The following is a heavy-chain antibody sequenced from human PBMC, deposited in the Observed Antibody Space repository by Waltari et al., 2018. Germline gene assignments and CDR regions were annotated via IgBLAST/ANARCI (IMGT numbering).Heavy chain of an antibody. CDR3: ARGPHDYLIAY. Sequence: QVQLQQWGAGLLKPSETLSLTCAVYGGSFSGYYWSWIRRPPGKGLEWIGEINHSGSTNYNPSLKSRVTISVDTSKNQFSLKLSSVTAADTAVYYCARGPHDYLIAYWGQGTLVTVSS. CDR2: INHSGST. CDR1: GGSFSGYY. V-gene: IGHV4-34*01. J-gene: IGHJ4*02. D-gene: IGHD4-17*01.